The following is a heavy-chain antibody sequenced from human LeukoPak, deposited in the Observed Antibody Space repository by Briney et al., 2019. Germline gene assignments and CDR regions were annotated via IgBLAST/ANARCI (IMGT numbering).Heavy chain of an antibody. V-gene: IGHV4-30-2*01. CDR3: ARVIQLWYFDY. D-gene: IGHD5-18*01. J-gene: IGHJ4*02. Sequence: SQTLSLTCAVSGGSISSGGYSWSWIRQPPGKSLEWIGYIYHSGSTYYNPSLKSRVTISVDRSKNQFSLKLSSVTAADTAVYYCARVIQLWYFDYWGQGTLVTVSS. CDR2: IYHSGST. CDR1: GGSISSGGYS.